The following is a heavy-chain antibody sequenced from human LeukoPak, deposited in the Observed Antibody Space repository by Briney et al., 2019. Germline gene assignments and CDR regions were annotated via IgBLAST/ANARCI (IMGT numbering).Heavy chain of an antibody. CDR2: IYYSGST. Sequence: PSETLSLTCTVSGGSISSSSYYWGWIRQPPGKGLEWIGSIYYSGSTYYNPSLKSRVTISVDTSKNQFSLKLSSVTAADTAVYYCARGVVPAASYYFDYWGQGTLVTVSS. CDR1: GGSISSSSYY. CDR3: ARGVVPAASYYFDY. J-gene: IGHJ4*02. D-gene: IGHD2-2*01. V-gene: IGHV4-39*07.